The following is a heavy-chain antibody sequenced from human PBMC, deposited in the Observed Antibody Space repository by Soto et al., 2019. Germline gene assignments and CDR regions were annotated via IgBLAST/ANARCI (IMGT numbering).Heavy chain of an antibody. D-gene: IGHD6-13*01. J-gene: IGHJ6*02. CDR1: GFTLTNYW. CDR3: ARGGAARAYYYYGMDV. Sequence: EVQLVESGGGLVQPGGSLRLSCEASGFTLTNYWMHWVRQGPGKGLVWVSRINGNGRSITYADSVRGRFTISRDNATNTLYLQMHSLRAEDSAVYFCARGGAARAYYYYGMDVWGQGTTVTVSS. V-gene: IGHV3-74*01. CDR2: INGNGRSI.